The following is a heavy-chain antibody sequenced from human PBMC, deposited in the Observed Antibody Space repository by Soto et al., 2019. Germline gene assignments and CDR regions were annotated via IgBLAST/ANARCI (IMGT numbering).Heavy chain of an antibody. CDR3: ASGTGLSYTYGIDV. CDR2: INYSGST. D-gene: IGHD5-18*01. Sequence: PSETLSLTCTVSGACGDSAGCFWTWIRQRPGKGLEWKGHINYSGSTDHTPSLRSRLMVSIDTSKYQYSRKLNPFTAADTAIYYGASGTGLSYTYGIDVWGQGTLVTVSS. CDR1: GACGDSAGCF. V-gene: IGHV4-31*03. J-gene: IGHJ4*03.